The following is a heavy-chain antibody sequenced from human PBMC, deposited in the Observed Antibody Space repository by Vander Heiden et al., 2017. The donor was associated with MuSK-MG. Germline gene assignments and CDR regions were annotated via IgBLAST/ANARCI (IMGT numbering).Heavy chain of an antibody. CDR2: ISSSSSYI. CDR1: GFTFSSYS. V-gene: IGHV3-21*01. CDR3: ARVPAIDYGDDAMDY. D-gene: IGHD4-17*01. J-gene: IGHJ4*02. Sequence: EVQLVESGGGLVKPGGSLRLSCAASGFTFSSYSMNWVRQAPGKGLEWVSSISSSSSYIYYADSVKGRFTISRDNAKNSLYLQMNSLRAEDTAVYYCARVPAIDYGDDAMDYWGQGTLVTVSS.